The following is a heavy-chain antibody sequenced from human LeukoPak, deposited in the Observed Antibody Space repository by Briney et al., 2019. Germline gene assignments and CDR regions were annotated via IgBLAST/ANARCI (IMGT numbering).Heavy chain of an antibody. CDR2: IYPADSTA. Sequence: GESLKISCKASGYSFTTYWIGWVRQVPGKGLEWVGIIYPADSTAKYSLSFQGQVTISADKAISTAYRQWSSLKTSDTAMYYCARQGGPADYWGQGTLVTVSS. CDR1: GYSFTTYW. CDR3: ARQGGPADY. D-gene: IGHD3-16*01. V-gene: IGHV5-51*01. J-gene: IGHJ4*02.